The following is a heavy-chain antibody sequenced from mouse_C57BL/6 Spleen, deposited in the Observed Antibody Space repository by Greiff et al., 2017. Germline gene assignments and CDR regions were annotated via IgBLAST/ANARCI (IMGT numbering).Heavy chain of an antibody. V-gene: IGHV1-80*01. CDR1: GYAFSSYW. Sequence: QVHVKQSGAELVKPGASVKISCKASGYAFSSYWMNWVKQRPGKGLEWIGQIYPGDGDTNYNGKFKGKATLTADKSSSTAYMQLSSLTSEDSAVYFCARSYYGSSYRYFDVWGTGTTVTVSS. CDR3: ARSYYGSSYRYFDV. J-gene: IGHJ1*03. CDR2: IYPGDGDT. D-gene: IGHD1-1*01.